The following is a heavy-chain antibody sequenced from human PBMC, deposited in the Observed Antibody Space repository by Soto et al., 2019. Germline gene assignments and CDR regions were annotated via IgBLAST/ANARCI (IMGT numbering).Heavy chain of an antibody. CDR1: GFTFSSYA. J-gene: IGHJ5*02. CDR3: ANPFYCSGGSCYSGGWFDP. D-gene: IGHD2-15*01. CDR2: ISGSGGST. Sequence: EVQLLESGGGLVQPGGSLRLSCAASGFTFSSYAMSWVRQAPGKGLEWVSAISGSGGSTYYADSVKGRFTISRDNSKNTLYLQMNSMGAEYTAVYYCANPFYCSGGSCYSGGWFDPWGQGNLVTVSS. V-gene: IGHV3-23*01.